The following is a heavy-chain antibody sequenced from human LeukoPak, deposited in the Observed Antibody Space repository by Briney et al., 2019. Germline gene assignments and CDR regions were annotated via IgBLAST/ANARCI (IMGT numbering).Heavy chain of an antibody. CDR1: GFIFSSYS. CDR3: AYTSGYDFSSYYYYYTDV. V-gene: IGHV3-21*01. J-gene: IGHJ6*03. D-gene: IGHD5-12*01. CDR2: ISSGSSYI. Sequence: PGGSLRLSYAASGFIFSSYSMNWVRQAPGKGLEGVSSISSGSSYIYYADLVKGRFTISRDNAKNSLYLQMNSLSAEDTAVYYCAYTSGYDFSSYYYYYTDVWGKGTTVTVSS.